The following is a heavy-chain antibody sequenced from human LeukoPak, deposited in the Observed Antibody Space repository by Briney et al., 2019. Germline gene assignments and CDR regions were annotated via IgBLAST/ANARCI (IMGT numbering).Heavy chain of an antibody. CDR2: ISSSGATT. CDR1: GFTFSSYA. V-gene: IGHV3-23*01. D-gene: IGHD1-26*01. CDR3: AKEVGATLDY. Sequence: GGSLRFSCAASGFTFSSYAMSWVRQAPGKGLEWVSAISSSGATTYYADSVKGRFTISRDNSKNTLYLQMNSLRAEDTAVYYCAKEVGATLDYWAQGTLVTVSS. J-gene: IGHJ4*02.